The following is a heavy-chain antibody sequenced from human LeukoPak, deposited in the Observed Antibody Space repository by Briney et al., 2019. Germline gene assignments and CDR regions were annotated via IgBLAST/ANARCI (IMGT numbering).Heavy chain of an antibody. D-gene: IGHD3-22*01. J-gene: IGHJ4*02. CDR3: ARATYYYDSSGYYYDY. CDR2: IYSGGST. V-gene: IGHV3-53*01. CDR1: GFTFSNYA. Sequence: GGSLRLSCAASGFTFSNYAMSWVRQAPGKGLGWVSVIYSGGSTYYADSVKGRFTISRDNSKNTLYLQMNSLRAEDTAVYYCARATYYYDSSGYYYDYWGQGTLVTVSS.